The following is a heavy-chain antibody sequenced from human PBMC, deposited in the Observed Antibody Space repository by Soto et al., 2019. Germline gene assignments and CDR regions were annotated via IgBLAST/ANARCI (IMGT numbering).Heavy chain of an antibody. D-gene: IGHD5-12*01. V-gene: IGHV4-4*08. J-gene: IGHJ4*02. CDR2: IFPTGAT. Sequence: SETLSLTCTVSGDSMNNYYWSWIRQAPGKGLEWIGYIFPTGATEYTPSLKSRITMSVDTSKSQFSLKVTTVTAADTAVYYCARQPVAPGLRYFDSWGQGTLVTVSS. CDR1: GDSMNNYY. CDR3: ARQPVAPGLRYFDS.